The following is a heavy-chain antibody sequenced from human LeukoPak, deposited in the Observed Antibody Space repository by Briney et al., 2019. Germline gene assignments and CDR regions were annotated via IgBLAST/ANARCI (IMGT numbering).Heavy chain of an antibody. V-gene: IGHV3-23*01. D-gene: IGHD6-13*01. CDR2: ISGSGGST. J-gene: IGHJ4*02. CDR1: GFTFSSYA. Sequence: PGGSLRLSCAASGFTFSSYAMSWVRQAPGKGLEWVSAISGSGGSTYYADSVKGRFTISRDNSKNTLYLQMNSLRAEDTAVYYCKTTMSSSWSPYHFDYWGQGTLVTVSS. CDR3: KTTMSSSWSPYHFDY.